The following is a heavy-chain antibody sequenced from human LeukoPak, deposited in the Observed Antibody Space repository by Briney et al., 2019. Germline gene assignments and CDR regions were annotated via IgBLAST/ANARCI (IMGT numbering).Heavy chain of an antibody. CDR1: GFTFSSYA. Sequence: GGSLRLSCAASGFTFSSYAMHWVRQAPGKGLERVAVISYDGSNKYYADSVKGRFTISRDNSKNTLYLQMNSLRAEDTAVYYCARDRGTASDYWGQGTLVTVSS. J-gene: IGHJ4*02. CDR3: ARDRGTASDY. V-gene: IGHV3-30-3*01. CDR2: ISYDGSNK. D-gene: IGHD5-18*01.